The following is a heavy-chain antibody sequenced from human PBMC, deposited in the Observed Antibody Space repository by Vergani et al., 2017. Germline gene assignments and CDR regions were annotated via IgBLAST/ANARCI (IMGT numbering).Heavy chain of an antibody. J-gene: IGHJ6*02. CDR3: ARVGYGDYYGMDV. V-gene: IGHV4-34*01. Sequence: QVQLQESGAGLLKPSETLSLTCAVYGGSFSGYYWSWIRQPPGKGLEWIGEINHSGSTNYNPSLKSRVTISVDTSKNQFSLKLSSVTAADTAVYYCARVGYGDYYGMDVWGQGTTVTVSS. CDR1: GGSFSGYY. CDR2: INHSGST. D-gene: IGHD4-17*01.